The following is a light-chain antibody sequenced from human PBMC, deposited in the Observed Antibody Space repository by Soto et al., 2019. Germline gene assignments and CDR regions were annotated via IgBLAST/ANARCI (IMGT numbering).Light chain of an antibody. Sequence: EIVLTQSPGTLSLSPGERATLSCRASQSVSSSYLAWYQQKPGLAPRLLIYGASSRATGIPDRFSGSGSGTDFTLTISRLEPEDFAVYYCQQYGNSPFAFGPGTKVDIK. CDR3: QQYGNSPFA. V-gene: IGKV3-20*01. CDR2: GAS. CDR1: QSVSSSY. J-gene: IGKJ3*01.